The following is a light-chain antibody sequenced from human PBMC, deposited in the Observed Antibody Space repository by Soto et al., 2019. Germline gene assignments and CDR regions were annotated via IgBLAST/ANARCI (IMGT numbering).Light chain of an antibody. J-gene: IGKJ1*01. CDR2: DAS. Sequence: EIVLTQSPATLSLSPGERATLSCRASQRVSSYLAWYQQKPGQAPRLLIYDASYRATGIPARFSGGGSGTDFTLTISSLQPDDFATYYCQHYNSYSEAFGQGTKVDIK. V-gene: IGKV3-11*01. CDR1: QRVSSY. CDR3: QHYNSYSEA.